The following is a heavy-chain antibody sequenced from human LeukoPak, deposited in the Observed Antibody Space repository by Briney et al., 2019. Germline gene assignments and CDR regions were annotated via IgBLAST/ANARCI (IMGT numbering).Heavy chain of an antibody. CDR3: AKRGVVIRVILVGFYKEAYYFDS. J-gene: IGHJ4*02. D-gene: IGHD3-22*01. Sequence: GGSLRLSCAVSGITLSNYGMSWVRQAPGKGLEWVAGISGSGGSTNYADSVKGRFTISRDNPRNTLYLQMNSLRAEDTAVYFCAKRGVVIRVILVGFYKEAYYFDSWGQGTLVTVSS. CDR1: GITLSNYG. V-gene: IGHV3-23*01. CDR2: ISGSGGST.